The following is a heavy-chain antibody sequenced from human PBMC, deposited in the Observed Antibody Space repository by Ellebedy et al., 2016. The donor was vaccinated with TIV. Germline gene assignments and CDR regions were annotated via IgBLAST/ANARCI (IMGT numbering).Heavy chain of an antibody. CDR2: IFSGGST. J-gene: IGHJ6*02. CDR1: GFTFSSYW. Sequence: GESLKISXAASGFTFSSYWMHWVRQAPGKGLDWVSVIFSGGSTFYADSVKGRFTISRDNSKNTLYLQMNNLRAEDTAVYYCGRGSTGNYYAMDVWGQGTTVTVSS. CDR3: GRGSTGNYYAMDV. V-gene: IGHV3-53*01. D-gene: IGHD1-1*01.